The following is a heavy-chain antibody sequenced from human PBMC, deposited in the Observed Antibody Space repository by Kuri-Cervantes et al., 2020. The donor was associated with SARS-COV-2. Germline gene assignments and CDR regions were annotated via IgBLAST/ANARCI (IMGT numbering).Heavy chain of an antibody. CDR2: ISSSSSYI. J-gene: IGHJ4*02. V-gene: IGHV3-21*01. D-gene: IGHD6-19*01. CDR1: GFTFSSYS. Sequence: GGSLRLSCAASGFTFSSYSMNWVRQAPGKGLEWVSSISSSSSYIYYADSVKGRFTISRDNSKNTLYLQMSSLRAEDTAVYYCVNEAEDDYWGQGTLVTVSS. CDR3: VNEAEDDY.